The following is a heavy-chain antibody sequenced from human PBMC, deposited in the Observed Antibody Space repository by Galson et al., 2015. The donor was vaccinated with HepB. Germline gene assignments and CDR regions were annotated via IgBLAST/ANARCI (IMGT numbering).Heavy chain of an antibody. D-gene: IGHD7-27*01. Sequence: SLRLSCAASGFTFSSYEMNWVRQAPGKGLEWVSYISSSSSYIYYADSVKGRFTISKDNAKNSLYLQMNSLRAEDTAVYYCARARWGEDAFDIWGQGTMVTVSS. V-gene: IGHV3-21*05. CDR2: ISSSSSYI. CDR3: ARARWGEDAFDI. J-gene: IGHJ3*02. CDR1: GFTFSSYE.